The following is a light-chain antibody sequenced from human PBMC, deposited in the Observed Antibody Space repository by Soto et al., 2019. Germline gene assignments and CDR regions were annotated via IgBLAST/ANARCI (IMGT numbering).Light chain of an antibody. J-gene: IGKJ4*01. Sequence: EIVMTQSPATLSVSPGERATLSCWASQSVFSNLAWYQQKPGQAPRLLIYDASTRATGIPDRLSGSGSGTEFTLTISSLQSQDFAVYYCQQYYRWPLTFGGGTKVDIK. CDR1: QSVFSN. V-gene: IGKV3-15*01. CDR2: DAS. CDR3: QQYYRWPLT.